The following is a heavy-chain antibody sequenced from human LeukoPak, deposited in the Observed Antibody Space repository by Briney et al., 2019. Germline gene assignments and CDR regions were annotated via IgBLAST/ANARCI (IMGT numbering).Heavy chain of an antibody. J-gene: IGHJ3*01. CDR2: VSGSGGST. CDR1: GFPFSSYA. CDR3: AKRMIRGVNHDAFDL. D-gene: IGHD3-10*01. V-gene: IGHV3-23*01. Sequence: GGSLRLSCAASGFPFSSYAMSWVRQAPGKGLEWVSAVSGSGGSTYYADSVKGLFTISRDNSKNTLYLQMNSLRAEDTAVYYCAKRMIRGVNHDAFDLWGQGTMVTVSS.